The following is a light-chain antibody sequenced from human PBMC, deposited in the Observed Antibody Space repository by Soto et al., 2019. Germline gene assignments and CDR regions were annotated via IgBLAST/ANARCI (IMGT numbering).Light chain of an antibody. CDR2: GAS. V-gene: IGKV3-20*01. CDR1: QSVSSSY. Sequence: EIVLTQSPGTLSLSPGERATLSCRSSQSVSSSYLAWYQQKPGQAPRLLIYGASSRATGIPDRFSGSGSGTDFTLTISRLEPEDFAVYYCQQYGSSPTWTVGQGTQVEIK. CDR3: QQYGSSPTWT. J-gene: IGKJ1*01.